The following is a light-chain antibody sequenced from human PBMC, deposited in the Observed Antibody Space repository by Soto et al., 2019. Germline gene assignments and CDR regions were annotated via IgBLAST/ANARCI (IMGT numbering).Light chain of an antibody. CDR2: GNN. V-gene: IGLV1-40*01. CDR1: SSNIGAGYE. Sequence: QLVLTQPPSVSGAPGQRATISCTGSSSNIGAGYEVHWYQQLPGTAPKLLIYGNNNRPSGVPDRFSGSKSGTSASLAITGLQADDEADYYCQSYDSSLSGSVFGGGTKLTVL. J-gene: IGLJ3*02. CDR3: QSYDSSLSGSV.